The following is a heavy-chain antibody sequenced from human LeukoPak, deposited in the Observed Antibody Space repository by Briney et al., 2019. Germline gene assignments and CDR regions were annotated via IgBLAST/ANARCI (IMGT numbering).Heavy chain of an antibody. J-gene: IGHJ4*02. V-gene: IGHV4-59*01. Sequence: SETLSLTCTVSGGSISSYYWSWIRQPPGKGLEWIGYIYYSGSTYYNPSLKSRVTISVDTSKNQFSLKLSSVTAADTAVYYCARMIESGTYDFDCWGQGTLVTVSS. CDR1: GGSISSYY. CDR3: ARMIESGTYDFDC. CDR2: IYYSGST. D-gene: IGHD1-26*01.